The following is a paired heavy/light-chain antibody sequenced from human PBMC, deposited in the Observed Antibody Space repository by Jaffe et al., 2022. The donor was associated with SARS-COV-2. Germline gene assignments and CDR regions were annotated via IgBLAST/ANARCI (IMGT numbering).Heavy chain of an antibody. CDR1: GFTFSSYS. CDR3: ARDGPIAAAGKEYYYYGMDV. V-gene: IGHV3-48*02. Sequence: EVQLVESGGGLVQPGGSLRLSCAASGFTFSSYSMNWVRQAPGKGLEWVSYISSSSSTIYYADSVKGRFTISRDNAKNSLYLQMNSLRDEDTAVYYCARDGPIAAAGKEYYYYGMDVWGQGTTVTVSS. CDR2: ISSSSSTI. D-gene: IGHD6-13*01. J-gene: IGHJ6*02.
Light chain of an antibody. V-gene: IGKV1D-16*01. CDR2: AAS. CDR1: QGISSW. J-gene: IGKJ1*01. CDR3: QQYNSYPRT. Sequence: DIQMTQSPSSLSASVGDRVTITCRASQGISSWLAWYQQKPEKAPKSLIYAASSLQSGVPSRFSGSGSGTDFTLTISSLQPEDFATYYCQQYNSYPRTFGQGTKVEIK.